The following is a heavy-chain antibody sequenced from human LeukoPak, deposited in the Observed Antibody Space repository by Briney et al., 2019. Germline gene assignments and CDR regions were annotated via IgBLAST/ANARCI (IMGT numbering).Heavy chain of an antibody. CDR2: ISPDGSST. CDR1: GFTFSAYW. Sequence: GGSLRLSCGASGFTFSAYWMHWVRQAPGKGLLWVSRISPDGSSTGYADSVRGRFTISRDNAKNTLYLQMNSLRAEDTAVYYCTKDFDAATGYWGQGTLVTVSS. V-gene: IGHV3-74*01. CDR3: TKDFDAATGY. D-gene: IGHD3-9*01. J-gene: IGHJ4*02.